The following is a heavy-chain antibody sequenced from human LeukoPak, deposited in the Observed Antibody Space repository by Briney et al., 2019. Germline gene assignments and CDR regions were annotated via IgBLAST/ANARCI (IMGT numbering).Heavy chain of an antibody. Sequence: PGGSLRLSCAASGFNFNTYEMNWVRQAPGKGLEWVSYICGRGSTKYYADSVKGRFTISRDNAENSLYLQMNGLRAEDTAVYNCARDLYYYGSGSYVPGLPDYWGQGTLVTVSS. CDR1: GFNFNTYE. V-gene: IGHV3-48*03. CDR3: ARDLYYYGSGSYVPGLPDY. D-gene: IGHD3-10*01. J-gene: IGHJ4*02. CDR2: ICGRGSTK.